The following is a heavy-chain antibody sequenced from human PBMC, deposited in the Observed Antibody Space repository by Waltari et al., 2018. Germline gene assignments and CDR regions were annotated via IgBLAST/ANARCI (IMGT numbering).Heavy chain of an antibody. J-gene: IGHJ5*02. CDR3: ANKASLAYCGGDCYSDT. CDR1: GGSISSYY. CDR2: ISGSGGST. Sequence: VQLQESGPGLMKPSETLSLSCTVSGGSISSYYWSWVRQAPGKGLEWVSAISGSGGSTYYADSVKGRFTISRDNSKNTLYLQMNSLRAEDTAVYYCANKASLAYCGGDCYSDTWGQGTLVIVSS. D-gene: IGHD2-21*02. V-gene: IGHV3-23*01.